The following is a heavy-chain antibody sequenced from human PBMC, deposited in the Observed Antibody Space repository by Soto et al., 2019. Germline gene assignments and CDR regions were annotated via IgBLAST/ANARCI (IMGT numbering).Heavy chain of an antibody. V-gene: IGHV4-39*07. CDR2: IYYSGST. J-gene: IGHJ3*02. CDR1: GGSISSSSYY. Sequence: SETLSLTCTVSGGSISSSSYYWGWLRQPPGKGLEWIGYIYYSGSTYYNPSLKSRVTISVDTSKNQFSLKLSSVTAADTAVYYCARDHDYGAAFDIWGQGTMVTVSS. CDR3: ARDHDYGAAFDI. D-gene: IGHD4-17*01.